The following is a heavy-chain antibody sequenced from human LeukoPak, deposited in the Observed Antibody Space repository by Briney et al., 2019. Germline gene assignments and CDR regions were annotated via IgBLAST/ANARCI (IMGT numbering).Heavy chain of an antibody. CDR1: GYTFTSYA. J-gene: IGHJ6*02. CDR2: INAGNGNT. CDR3: ARVGPGDYGDHERVYYYYGMDV. D-gene: IGHD4-17*01. V-gene: IGHV1-3*01. Sequence: ASVKVSCKAYGYTFTSYAMHWVRQAPGQRLEWMGWINAGNGNTKYSQKFQGRVTITRDTSASTAYMELSSLRSEDTAVYYCARVGPGDYGDHERVYYYYGMDVWGQGTTVTVSS.